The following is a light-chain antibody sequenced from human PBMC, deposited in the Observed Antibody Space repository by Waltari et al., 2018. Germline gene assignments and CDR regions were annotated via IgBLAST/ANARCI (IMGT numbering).Light chain of an antibody. CDR1: SSDVGGYNY. J-gene: IGLJ2*01. CDR2: DVS. Sequence: HSALTQPASMSGSPGQSITISCTGTSSDVGGYNYVSWYQQHPGKAPKLMIYDVSNRPSGVSNRFSGSKSGNTASLTISGLQAEDEADYYCSSYISSSTLELFGGGTSLTVL. CDR3: SSYISSSTLEL. V-gene: IGLV2-14*03.